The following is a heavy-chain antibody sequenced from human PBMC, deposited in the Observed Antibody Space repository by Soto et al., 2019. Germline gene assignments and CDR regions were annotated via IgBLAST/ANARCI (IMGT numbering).Heavy chain of an antibody. D-gene: IGHD1-26*01. J-gene: IGHJ6*02. CDR3: ARDRFVGSGSYYGSDYYYYYGMDV. Sequence: ASLKVSCKSSGYTFTSYGISWVRPDPLQGIECMGWISAYNGNTNYAQKLQGRVTMTTDTSTSTAYMELRSLRSDDTAVYYCARDRFVGSGSYYGSDYYYYYGMDVWGQGTTVHGSS. CDR1: GYTFTSYG. CDR2: ISAYNGNT. V-gene: IGHV1-18*04.